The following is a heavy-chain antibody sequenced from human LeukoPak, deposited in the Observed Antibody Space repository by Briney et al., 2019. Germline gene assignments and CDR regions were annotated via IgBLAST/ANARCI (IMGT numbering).Heavy chain of an antibody. CDR3: AREGVTMVRTSYYYYMDV. D-gene: IGHD3-10*01. J-gene: IGHJ6*03. V-gene: IGHV4-4*02. CDR1: GGSISSSNW. CDR2: IYHSGST. Sequence: PSGTLSLTCAVSGGSISSSNWWSWVRQPPGKGLEWIGEIYHSGSTNYNPSLKSRVTISVDTSKNHFSLNLRSVTAADTAVYYCAREGVTMVRTSYYYYMDVWGKGTTVTVSS.